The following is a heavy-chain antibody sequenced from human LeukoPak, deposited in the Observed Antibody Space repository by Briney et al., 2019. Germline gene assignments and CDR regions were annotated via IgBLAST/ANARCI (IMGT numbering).Heavy chain of an antibody. J-gene: IGHJ4*02. Sequence: KSSETLSLTCAVSGGSFSGYYWSWIRQPPGKGLEWIGDIYHSGSTNYNPSLKSRVTISVDTSKNQFSLKLSSVTAADTAVYYCARHIVVVTATNCDYWGQGTLVTVSS. CDR2: IYHSGST. CDR1: GGSFSGYY. CDR3: ARHIVVVTATNCDY. D-gene: IGHD2-21*02. V-gene: IGHV4-34*01.